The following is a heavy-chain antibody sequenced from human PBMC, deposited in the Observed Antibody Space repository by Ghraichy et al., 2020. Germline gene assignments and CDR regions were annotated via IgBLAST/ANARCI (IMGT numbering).Heavy chain of an antibody. CDR3: AREFAGGYCSSCMDV. CDR1: GGSISSGGYY. Sequence: SETLSLTCTVSGGSISSGGYYWSWIRQHPGKGLEWIGYIYYSGSTYYNPSLKSRVTISVDTSKNQFSLKLSSVTAADTAVYYCAREFAGGYCSSCMDVWGQGTTVTVSS. CDR2: IYYSGST. V-gene: IGHV4-31*03. D-gene: IGHD2-2*01. J-gene: IGHJ6*02.